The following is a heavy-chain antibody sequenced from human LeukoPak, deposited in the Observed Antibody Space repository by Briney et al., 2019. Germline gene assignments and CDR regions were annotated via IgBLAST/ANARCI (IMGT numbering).Heavy chain of an antibody. D-gene: IGHD6-13*01. Sequence: GGSLRLSCAASGFTFSDYYMSWIRQAPGKGLDWVSYISSSGSTIYYADSVKGRFTISRGNAKNSLYLQMNSLRAEDTAVYYCPRDAGIRSAFDIWGQGTMLTVSS. CDR3: PRDAGIRSAFDI. V-gene: IGHV3-11*04. J-gene: IGHJ3*02. CDR2: ISSSGSTI. CDR1: GFTFSDYY.